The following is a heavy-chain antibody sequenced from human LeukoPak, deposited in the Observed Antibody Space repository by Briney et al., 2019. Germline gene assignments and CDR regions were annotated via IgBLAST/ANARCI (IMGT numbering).Heavy chain of an antibody. CDR1: GYTFTGYY. CDR2: INPNSGGT. Sequence: ASVKVSCKASGYTFTGYYMHWVRQAPGQGLEWMGWINPNSGGTNYAQKFRGRVTMTRDTSISTAYMELSRLRSDDTAVYYCARDLGITMVRGSRYYFDYWGQGTLVTVSS. J-gene: IGHJ4*02. CDR3: ARDLGITMVRGSRYYFDY. V-gene: IGHV1-2*02. D-gene: IGHD3-10*01.